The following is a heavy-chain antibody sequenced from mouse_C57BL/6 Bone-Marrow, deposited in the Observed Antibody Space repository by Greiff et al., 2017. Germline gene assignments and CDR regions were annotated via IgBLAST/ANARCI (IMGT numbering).Heavy chain of an antibody. CDR2: IYWDDDK. Sequence: QVQLKESGPGILQSSQTLSLPCSFSGFSLSTSGMGVSWIRQPSGKGLEWLAHIYWDDDKRYNPSLKSRLTISKDTSRNQVFRKITSVDTADTATYYCARDYYGSSYVEDFEVWGTGTTVTVAS. CDR3: ARDYYGSSYVEDFEV. J-gene: IGHJ1*03. CDR1: GFSLSTSGMG. D-gene: IGHD1-1*01. V-gene: IGHV8-12*01.